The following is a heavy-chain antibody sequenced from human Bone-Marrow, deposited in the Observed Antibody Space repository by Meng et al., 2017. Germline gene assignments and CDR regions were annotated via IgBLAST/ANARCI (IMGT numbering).Heavy chain of an antibody. D-gene: IGHD6-13*01. Sequence: QPVRGGLQVQMPRASVTLSSKPSGDAFAAYCIHWLRQAPGQELVWMGRINHTNDHTQYAPNFQGRVTMTSDTSISTFYLELNGLRSDDTAVYYCAREEDKSAAGKLYGDYWGQGTLVTVSS. CDR2: INHTNDHT. V-gene: IGHV1-2*06. CDR3: AREEDKSAAGKLYGDY. CDR1: GDAFAAYC. J-gene: IGHJ4*02.